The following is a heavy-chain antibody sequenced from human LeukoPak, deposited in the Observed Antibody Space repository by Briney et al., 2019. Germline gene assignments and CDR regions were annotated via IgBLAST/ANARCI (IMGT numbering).Heavy chain of an antibody. J-gene: IGHJ6*03. CDR1: GGSFSGYY. CDR3: ARKYGGRNQGPPNYCYYMDV. CDR2: INQSGST. Sequence: PSETLSLTCAVYGGSFSGYYWSWIRQPPGKGLEWIGEINQSGSTNYNPSLKSRVTISVDTSKNQFSLKLSSVTAADTAVYYCARKYGGRNQGPPNYCYYMDVWGKGTPVNLSS. V-gene: IGHV4-34*01. D-gene: IGHD4/OR15-4a*01.